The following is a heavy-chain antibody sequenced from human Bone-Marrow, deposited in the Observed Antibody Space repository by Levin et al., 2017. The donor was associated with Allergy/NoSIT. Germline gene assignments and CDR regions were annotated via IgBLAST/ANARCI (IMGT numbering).Heavy chain of an antibody. V-gene: IGHV5-51*01. D-gene: IGHD2-2*01. J-gene: IGHJ6*03. Sequence: PGGSLRLSCKGSGYSFTSYWIGWVRQMPGKGLEWMGIIYPGDSDTRYSPSFQGQVTISADKSISTAYLQWSSLKASDTAMYYCARHVEGRPDIVVVPAATVNYYYYYYMDVWGKGTTVTVSS. CDR1: GYSFTSYW. CDR3: ARHVEGRPDIVVVPAATVNYYYYYYMDV. CDR2: IYPGDSDT.